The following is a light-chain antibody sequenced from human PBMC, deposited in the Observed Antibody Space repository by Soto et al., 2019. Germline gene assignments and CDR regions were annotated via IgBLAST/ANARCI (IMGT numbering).Light chain of an antibody. CDR3: QQSYSTLSSS. CDR2: AAS. V-gene: IGKV1-39*01. CDR1: ESISRH. J-gene: IGKJ5*01. Sequence: DIQMTQSPSSLSASVGDRVTITCRASESISRHLNWYQQKPGKAPNLLIYAASTLQNGVPSRFSGSGSGTEFNLTISILQPEGFATYYCQQSYSTLSSSFGQGTRLEIK.